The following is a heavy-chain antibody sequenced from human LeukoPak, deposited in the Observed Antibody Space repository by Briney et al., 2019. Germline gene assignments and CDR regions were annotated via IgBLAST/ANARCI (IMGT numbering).Heavy chain of an antibody. CDR2: IYYSGST. CDR1: NVSFNNSY. Sequence: PSETLSLTCTVSNVSFNNSYWTWIRQPPGKGLEWIGYIYYSGSTYYNPSLKSRVTISVDTSKNQFSLKLSSVTAADTAVYYCARDAGDLSPYYYYGMDVWGQGTTVTVSS. CDR3: ARDAGDLSPYYYYGMDV. V-gene: IGHV4-30-4*01. J-gene: IGHJ6*02. D-gene: IGHD7-27*01.